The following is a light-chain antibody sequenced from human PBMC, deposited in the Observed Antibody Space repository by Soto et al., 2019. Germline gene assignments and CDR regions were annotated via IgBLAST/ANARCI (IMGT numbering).Light chain of an antibody. CDR2: DAS. CDR1: QSISSW. J-gene: IGKJ1*01. CDR3: QQYNSYSRS. V-gene: IGKV1-5*01. Sequence: DIQMTQSPSTLSASVGDRVTITCRASQSISSWLAWYQQKPGKAPKLLIYDASSLESGVPSRFSGSGCGTEFTLTISSLQPDDFATYYCQQYNSYSRSFGQGTKVDIK.